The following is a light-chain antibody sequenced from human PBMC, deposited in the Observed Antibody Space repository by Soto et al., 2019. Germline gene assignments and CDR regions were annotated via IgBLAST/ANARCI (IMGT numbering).Light chain of an antibody. Sequence: QAVVTQESSFSVSPGGTVTLICGLISGSVSTAHNPNWYQQTPGQAPRTLIYSTTTRSSGVPDRFSGSILGNKAALTITGAQADDESDYYCALFMGNGISVFGTGTKLTVL. CDR3: ALFMGNGISV. V-gene: IGLV8-61*01. J-gene: IGLJ1*01. CDR2: STT. CDR1: SGSVSTAHN.